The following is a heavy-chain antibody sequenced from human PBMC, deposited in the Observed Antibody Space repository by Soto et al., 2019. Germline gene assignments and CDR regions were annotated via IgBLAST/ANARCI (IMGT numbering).Heavy chain of an antibody. D-gene: IGHD3-3*01. CDR3: TTPLYYDFWSGYYSPRVEFDY. J-gene: IGHJ4*02. V-gene: IGHV3-15*01. CDR1: GFTFSNAW. CDR2: IKSKTDGGTA. Sequence: PGGSLRLSCAASGFTFSNAWMSWVRQAPGKGLEWVGRIKSKTDGGTADYAAPVKARFTISRDDSKNTLYLQMNSLKTEDTAVYYCTTPLYYDFWSGYYSPRVEFDYWGQGTLVTVSS.